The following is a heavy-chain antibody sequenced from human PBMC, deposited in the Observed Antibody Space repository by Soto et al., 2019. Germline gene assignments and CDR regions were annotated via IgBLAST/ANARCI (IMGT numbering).Heavy chain of an antibody. CDR1: GFTFSSYG. D-gene: IGHD2-15*01. Sequence: QVQLVESGGGVVQPGRSLRLSCAASGFTFSSYGMHWVRQAAGKGLERVAVIWYDGINKYYADSVTGRFTISRDNSKNALYLQMNRLRAEDTSVYSCARDGPRLFPRYGMAVWGQGTTVTVSS. J-gene: IGHJ6*02. V-gene: IGHV3-33*01. CDR2: IWYDGINK. CDR3: ARDGPRLFPRYGMAV.